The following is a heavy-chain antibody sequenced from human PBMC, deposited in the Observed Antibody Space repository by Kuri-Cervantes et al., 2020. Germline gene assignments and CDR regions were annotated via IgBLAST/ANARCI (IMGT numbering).Heavy chain of an antibody. V-gene: IGHV4-61*01. D-gene: IGHD7-27*01. CDR1: GGSVSSGSYY. CDR2: IYYSGST. CDR3: ARTGTGGSIEYYFDY. J-gene: IGHJ4*02. Sequence: SETLSLTCTVSGGSVSSGSYYWSWIRQPPGKGLEWIGYIYYSGSTNYNPSLKSRVTISVDTSKSQFSLKLSSVTAADTAVYYCARTGTGGSIEYYFDYWGQGTLVTVSS.